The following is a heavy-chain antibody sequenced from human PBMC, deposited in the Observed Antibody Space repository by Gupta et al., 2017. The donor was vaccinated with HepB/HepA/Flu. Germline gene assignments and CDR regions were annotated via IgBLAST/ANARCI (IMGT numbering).Heavy chain of an antibody. J-gene: IGHJ4*02. CDR2: IYWDDDK. D-gene: IGHD2-8*02. CDR3: AHRLVGQGSWDTGVLDY. Sequence: QITLRESGPTRVKPTQTLTLTCTFSGFSLSTSGVGVGWIRQSPGKALEWLAVIYWDDDKRYNPSLKTRLTITKDTSKNQVGLTLINMDPLDTATYYCAHRLVGQGSWDTGVLDYWGQGTLVTVSS. V-gene: IGHV2-5*02. CDR1: GFSLSTSGVG.